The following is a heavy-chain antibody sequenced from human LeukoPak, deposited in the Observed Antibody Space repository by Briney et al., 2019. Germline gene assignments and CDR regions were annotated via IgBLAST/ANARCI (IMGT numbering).Heavy chain of an antibody. CDR2: ISSSSSYI. Sequence: PGGSLRLSCAASGFTFSSYAMSWVRQAPGKGLEWVSSISSSSSYIYYADSVKGRFTISRDNAKNSLYLQMNSLRAEDTAVYYCARDSGGSYSYWGQGTLVTVSS. D-gene: IGHD1-26*01. J-gene: IGHJ4*02. CDR1: GFTFSSYA. V-gene: IGHV3-21*01. CDR3: ARDSGGSYSY.